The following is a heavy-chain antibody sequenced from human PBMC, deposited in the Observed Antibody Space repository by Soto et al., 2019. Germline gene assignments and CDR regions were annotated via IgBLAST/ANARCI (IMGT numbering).Heavy chain of an antibody. CDR2: IGWRSFTL. V-gene: IGHV3-9*01. Sequence: EVKLVESGGGWVQPGRSLRLSCAASGFSFDDYAMHWVRQLPGKGLEWVAGIGWRSFTLGYAYSVKGRFTISRDNAQNFLYLQMDDLRAEDSALYFCAKDRLASSRGRFDVWGQGTLVTVSS. CDR3: AKDRLASSRGRFDV. CDR1: GFSFDDYA. J-gene: IGHJ4*02. D-gene: IGHD2-21*01.